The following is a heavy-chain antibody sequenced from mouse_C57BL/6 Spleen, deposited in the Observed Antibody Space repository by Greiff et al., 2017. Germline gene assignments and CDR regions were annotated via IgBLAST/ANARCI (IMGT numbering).Heavy chain of an antibody. CDR2: INPYNGGT. CDR1: GYTFTDYY. V-gene: IGHV1-19*01. CDR3: ARTVVAGNFDV. J-gene: IGHJ1*03. D-gene: IGHD1-1*01. Sequence: VQLQQSGPELVKPGASVKMSCKASGYTFTDYYMNWVKQSHGKSLEWIGVINPYNGGTSYNQKFKGKATLTVDKSSSTAYMELNSLTSEDSAVYYCARTVVAGNFDVWGTGTTVTVSS.